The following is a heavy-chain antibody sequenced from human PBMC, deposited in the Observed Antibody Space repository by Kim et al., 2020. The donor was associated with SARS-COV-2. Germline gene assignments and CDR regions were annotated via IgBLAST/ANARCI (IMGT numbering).Heavy chain of an antibody. CDR3: AREERGYSYGYPGYYYYGMDV. D-gene: IGHD5-18*01. CDR1: GFTVSSNY. V-gene: IGHV3-53*01. J-gene: IGHJ6*02. Sequence: GGSLRLSCAASGFTVSSNYMSWVRQAPGKGLEWVSVIYSGGSTYYADSVKGRFTISRDNSKNTLYLQMNSLRAEDTAVYYCAREERGYSYGYPGYYYYGMDVWGQGTTVTVSS. CDR2: IYSGGST.